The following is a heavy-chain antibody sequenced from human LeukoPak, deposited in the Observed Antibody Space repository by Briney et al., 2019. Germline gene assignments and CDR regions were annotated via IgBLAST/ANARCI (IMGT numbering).Heavy chain of an antibody. D-gene: IGHD3-22*01. CDR2: IFSRSESI. Sequence: GGSLRLSCAASGFTFGAYTINWVRQAPGKGLEWVSCIFSRSESILYADSVKGRFTISRDNSKNTLYLQMNSLRAEDTAVYYCAMGSGYYNSFDYWGQGTLVTVSS. V-gene: IGHV3-21*01. J-gene: IGHJ4*02. CDR1: GFTFGAYT. CDR3: AMGSGYYNSFDY.